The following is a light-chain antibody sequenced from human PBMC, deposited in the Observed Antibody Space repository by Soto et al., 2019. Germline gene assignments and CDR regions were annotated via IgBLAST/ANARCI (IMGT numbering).Light chain of an antibody. Sequence: EIVMTQSPATLSVSPGEGATLSCKASQNVYNNLAWYQQRPGQPPRLLIYDASTRPTGISARFSGSGYGTEFTLTLSSLQSEDFAVYFCQQCRNWPLTFGGGTKVEIK. J-gene: IGKJ4*01. CDR3: QQCRNWPLT. CDR1: QNVYNN. CDR2: DAS. V-gene: IGKV3-15*01.